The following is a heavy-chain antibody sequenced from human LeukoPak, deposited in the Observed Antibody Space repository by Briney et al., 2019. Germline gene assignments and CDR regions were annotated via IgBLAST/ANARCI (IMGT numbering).Heavy chain of an antibody. D-gene: IGHD4-23*01. J-gene: IGHJ4*02. V-gene: IGHV3-48*04. CDR2: ISSSGSTI. CDR3: ARDKLTGYYFDY. Sequence: GGSLRLSCAASGFTFSSYGMHWVRQAPGKGLEWVSYISSSGSTIYYADSVKGRFTISRDNAKNSLYLQMNSLRAEDTAVYYCARDKLTGYYFDYWGQGTLVTVSS. CDR1: GFTFSSYG.